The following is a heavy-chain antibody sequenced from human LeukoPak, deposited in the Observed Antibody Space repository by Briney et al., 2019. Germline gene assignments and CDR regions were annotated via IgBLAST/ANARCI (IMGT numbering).Heavy chain of an antibody. CDR2: IKQDGSEK. V-gene: IGHV3-7*01. Sequence: GGSLRLSCAASGFTFSSYWMSWVRQAPGKGLEWVANIKQDGSEKYYVDSVKGRFTISRDNAKNSLYLQMNSLRAEDTAVYYCARVSLVATIEDQNFDYWGQGTLVTVSS. CDR1: GFTFSSYW. J-gene: IGHJ4*02. D-gene: IGHD5-12*01. CDR3: ARVSLVATIEDQNFDY.